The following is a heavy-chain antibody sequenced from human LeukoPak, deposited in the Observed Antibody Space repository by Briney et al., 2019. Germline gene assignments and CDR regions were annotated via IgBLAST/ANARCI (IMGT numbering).Heavy chain of an antibody. CDR2: ISAYNGNT. D-gene: IGHD6-13*01. CDR1: GYTFTSYG. J-gene: IGHJ3*02. V-gene: IGHV1-18*01. CDR3: TRDILLIAAAGKRDAFDI. Sequence: ASVKVSCKASGYTFTSYGISWVRQAPGQGLEWMGWISAYNGNTNYAQKLQGRVTMTTDTSTSTAYMELRSLRSDYTAVYYCTRDILLIAAAGKRDAFDIWGQGTMVTVSS.